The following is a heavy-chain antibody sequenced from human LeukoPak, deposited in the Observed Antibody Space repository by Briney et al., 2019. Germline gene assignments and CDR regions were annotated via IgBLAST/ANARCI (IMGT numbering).Heavy chain of an antibody. Sequence: PGGSLRLSCAASGFTFSSYAMSWVRQAPGKGLEWVSAISGSGDSTYYGDSVEGRFTISRDNSENTLYLQMNSLRAEDTAVYYCAKTRPLDSSSWSHGDYWGQGTLVTVSS. CDR2: ISGSGDST. V-gene: IGHV3-23*01. D-gene: IGHD6-13*01. CDR1: GFTFSSYA. CDR3: AKTRPLDSSSWSHGDY. J-gene: IGHJ4*02.